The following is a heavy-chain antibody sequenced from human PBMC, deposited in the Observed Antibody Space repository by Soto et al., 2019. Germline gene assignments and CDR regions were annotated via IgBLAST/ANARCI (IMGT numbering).Heavy chain of an antibody. V-gene: IGHV3-15*01. CDR1: GFTFSNAW. CDR3: TTVSDYYGMDV. CDR2: IKSKTDGGTT. Sequence: GGSLRLSCAAPGFTFSNAWMSWVRQAPGKGLEWVGRIKSKTDGGTTDYAAPMKGRFTISRDDSKNTLYLQMNSLKTEDTAVYYCTTVSDYYGMDVWGQGTTVTVSS. J-gene: IGHJ6*02. D-gene: IGHD3-10*01.